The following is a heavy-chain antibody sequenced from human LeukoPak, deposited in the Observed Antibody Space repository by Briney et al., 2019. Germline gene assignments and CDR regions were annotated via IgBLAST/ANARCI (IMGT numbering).Heavy chain of an antibody. J-gene: IGHJ5*02. D-gene: IGHD2-15*01. CDR3: ARAEARDYSGGNWFFNWFVP. V-gene: IGHV1-18*01. CDR1: GYTFTSYG. Sequence: GASVKVSCKASGYTFTSYGVSWVRQAPGQGLEWMGWISAYNGNTNYAQKVQARVTMTRDTSISTVYMELNWLRSDDTAVYYCARAEARDYSGGNWFFNWFVPWGQGTLVTVSS. CDR2: ISAYNGNT.